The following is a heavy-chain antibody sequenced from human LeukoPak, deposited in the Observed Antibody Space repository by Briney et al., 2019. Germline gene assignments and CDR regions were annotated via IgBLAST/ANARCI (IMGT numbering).Heavy chain of an antibody. CDR1: GYTFTGYY. V-gene: IGHV1-2*06. Sequence: ASVKVSCKASGYTFTGYYMHWVRQAPGQGLEWRGRINPNSGGTNYAQKFQGRVTMTRDTSISTAYMELSRLRSDDTAVYYCARESGHCSGGSCYEAVSAFDIWGQGTMVTVSS. D-gene: IGHD2-15*01. CDR3: ARESGHCSGGSCYEAVSAFDI. CDR2: INPNSGGT. J-gene: IGHJ3*02.